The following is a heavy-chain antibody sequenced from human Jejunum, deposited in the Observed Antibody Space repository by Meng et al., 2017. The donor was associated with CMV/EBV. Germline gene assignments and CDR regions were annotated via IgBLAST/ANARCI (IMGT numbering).Heavy chain of an antibody. J-gene: IGHJ3*02. CDR3: ARLYYDFWSGAFDI. CDR1: GFTFSSYA. V-gene: IGHV3-30*04. D-gene: IGHD3-3*01. Sequence: SGFTFSSYAMHWVRQAPGKGLEWVAVISYDGSNKYYADSVKGRFTISRDNSKNTLYLQMNSLRAEDTAVYYCARLYYDFWSGAFDIWGQGTMVTVSS. CDR2: ISYDGSNK.